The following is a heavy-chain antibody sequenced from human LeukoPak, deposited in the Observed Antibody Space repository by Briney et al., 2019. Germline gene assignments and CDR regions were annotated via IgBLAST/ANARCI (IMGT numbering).Heavy chain of an antibody. CDR3: AGCSGGSCYYYGMDV. Sequence: GGSLRLSCAASGFTVSSNYMSWVRQAPGKGLEGVSVIYSGGSTYYADSVKGRFTISRDNSKNTLYLQMNSLRAEDTAVYYCAGCSGGSCYYYGMDVWGQGTTVTVSS. J-gene: IGHJ6*02. CDR2: IYSGGST. V-gene: IGHV3-53*01. CDR1: GFTVSSNY. D-gene: IGHD2-15*01.